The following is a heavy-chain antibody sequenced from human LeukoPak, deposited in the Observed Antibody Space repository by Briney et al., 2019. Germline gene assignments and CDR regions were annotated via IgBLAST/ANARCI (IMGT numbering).Heavy chain of an antibody. CDR1: GGSISSYY. V-gene: IGHV4-4*07. CDR2: IYTSGST. CDR3: ARDRYYYDSSGYYSTLFDY. D-gene: IGHD3-22*01. J-gene: IGHJ4*02. Sequence: SETLSLTCTVSGGSISSYYWSWIRQPAGKGLEWIGRIYTSGSTNYNPSLKSRVTMSVDTSKNQFSLKLSSVTAADTAVYHCARDRYYYDSSGYYSTLFDYWGQGTLVTVSS.